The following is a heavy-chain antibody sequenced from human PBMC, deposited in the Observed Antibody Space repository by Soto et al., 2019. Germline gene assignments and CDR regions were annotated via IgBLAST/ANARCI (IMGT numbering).Heavy chain of an antibody. CDR1: GGSISSYY. V-gene: IGHV4-59*08. CDR2: IYYSGST. D-gene: IGHD2-21*02. J-gene: IGHJ4*02. Sequence: SETLSLTCTFSGGSISSYYWSWIRQPPGKGLEWIGYIYYSGSTNYNPSLKSRVTISVDTSKNQFSLKLNSVTAADTAVYYCARTAYYFDYWGQGTLVTVSS. CDR3: ARTAYYFDY.